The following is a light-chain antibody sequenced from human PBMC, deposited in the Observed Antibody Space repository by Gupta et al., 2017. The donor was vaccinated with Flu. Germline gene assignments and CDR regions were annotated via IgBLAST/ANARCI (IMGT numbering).Light chain of an antibody. CDR2: GRC. CDR1: SCVAGSY. J-gene: IGKJ2*01. CDR3: QQFGGSPPYT. Sequence: RATPPCRTSSCVAGSYLAPYQQKPGQPPRLLIFGRCSRATGIPDRFSGSGSGTDFTLNIRGLEPEESGVYFCQQFGGSPPYTFGQGSKLDIK. V-gene: IGKV3-20*01.